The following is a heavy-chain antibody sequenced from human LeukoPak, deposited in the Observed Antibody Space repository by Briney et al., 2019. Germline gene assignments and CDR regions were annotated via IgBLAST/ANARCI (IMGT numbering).Heavy chain of an antibody. V-gene: IGHV3-23*01. Sequence: GGSLRLSCAASGFTFTTYAMTWVRQAAGEGLEWVSCIRVGGDYTSYADSVRGRFTISRDNSKNTLYLQMNSLRAEDTAIYYCAKDLMIVQTALRTQDSWGQGTLVTVSS. J-gene: IGHJ4*02. D-gene: IGHD3-22*01. CDR3: AKDLMIVQTALRTQDS. CDR2: IRVGGDYT. CDR1: GFTFTTYA.